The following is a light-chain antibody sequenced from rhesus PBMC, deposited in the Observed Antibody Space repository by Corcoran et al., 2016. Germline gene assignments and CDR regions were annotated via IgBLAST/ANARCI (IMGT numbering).Light chain of an antibody. CDR3: QQHNTYPRT. J-gene: IGKJ1*01. V-gene: IGKV1S14*01. CDR2: YAS. CDR1: QGINNF. Sequence: DIQMTQSPSSLSASVGDIVTITCRASQGINNFLVWYQYKPGKAPEPLIYYASKLESGVPSRFSGSGSGTDFTLTIDSLQPEDFAIYYCQQHNTYPRTFGQGTKVEIK.